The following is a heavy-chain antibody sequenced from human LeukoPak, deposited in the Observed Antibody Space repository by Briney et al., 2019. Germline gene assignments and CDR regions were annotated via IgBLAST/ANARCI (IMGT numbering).Heavy chain of an antibody. V-gene: IGHV3-30*03. D-gene: IGHD4-17*01. Sequence: PGGSLRLSCAASGFTFSSYGMHWVRQAPGKGLEWVAVISYDGSNKYYADSVKGRFTISRDNSKNTLYLQMNSLRAEDTAVYYCARGGDYPGYWGQGTLVTVSS. J-gene: IGHJ4*02. CDR2: ISYDGSNK. CDR1: GFTFSSYG. CDR3: ARGGDYPGY.